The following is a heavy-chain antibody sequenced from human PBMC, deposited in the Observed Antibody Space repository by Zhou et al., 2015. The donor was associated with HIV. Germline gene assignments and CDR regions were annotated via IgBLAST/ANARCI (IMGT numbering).Heavy chain of an antibody. Sequence: QVQPVQSGAEVKKPGSSVKVSCKASGGTFSSYAINWVRQAPGQGLEWMGGIIPLFGPATYAQKFQGRVTITADESTSTSYMELSSLRSEDTAVYYCARDRGDSSGYYRNAVDAFDIWGQGTMVTVSS. CDR1: GGTFSSYA. CDR3: ARDRGDSSGYYRNAVDAFDI. J-gene: IGHJ3*02. V-gene: IGHV1-69*01. D-gene: IGHD3-22*01. CDR2: IIPLFGPA.